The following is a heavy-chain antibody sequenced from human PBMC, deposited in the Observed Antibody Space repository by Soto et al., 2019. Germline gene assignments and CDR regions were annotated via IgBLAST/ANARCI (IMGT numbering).Heavy chain of an antibody. CDR1: GFTFSSYS. D-gene: IGHD3-3*01. J-gene: IGHJ6*04. V-gene: IGHV3-48*04. CDR3: VREPRFFGGGSSTIIGDALEI. Sequence: GGSLRLSCVVNGFTFSSYSMNWVRQAPGKGLEWVSHISSSSTTIYYADSVKGRFTISRDNAKSSLYLQMNSLRAEDSAVYYFVREPRFFGGGSSTIIGDALEIWGKGTMVSVSS. CDR2: ISSSSTTI.